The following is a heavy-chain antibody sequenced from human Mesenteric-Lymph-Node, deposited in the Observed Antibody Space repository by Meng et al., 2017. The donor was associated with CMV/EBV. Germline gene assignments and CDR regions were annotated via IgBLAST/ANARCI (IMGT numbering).Heavy chain of an antibody. D-gene: IGHD4-11*01. Sequence: GGSLRLSCKGSGYTFTFYCIAWVRQMPGRGLEWMWIIYPGNSDTIYSPSFDGQVTISADKSSSTAYLLWSSLKASDTAMYYCARRPYSNYDFDFWGQVTLVTVSS. CDR2: IYPGNSDT. CDR3: ARRPYSNYDFDF. CDR1: GYTFTFYC. J-gene: IGHJ4*02. V-gene: IGHV5-51*01.